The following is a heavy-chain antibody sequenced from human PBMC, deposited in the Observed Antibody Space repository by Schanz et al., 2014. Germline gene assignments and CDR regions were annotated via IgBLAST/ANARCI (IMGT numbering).Heavy chain of an antibody. Sequence: EVQLLESGGGLVQPGGSLRLSCAASGFTFSAYAMTWVRQIPGKGLEWVSAISASGGTTYYADSVKGRFTISRDNSKNTLYLQMNSLRAEDTAVYYCANTPREYCNYDNCPNWFDSWGQGTLVTASS. CDR3: ANTPREYCNYDNCPNWFDS. CDR2: ISASGGTT. CDR1: GFTFSAYA. J-gene: IGHJ5*01. V-gene: IGHV3-23*01. D-gene: IGHD2-15*01.